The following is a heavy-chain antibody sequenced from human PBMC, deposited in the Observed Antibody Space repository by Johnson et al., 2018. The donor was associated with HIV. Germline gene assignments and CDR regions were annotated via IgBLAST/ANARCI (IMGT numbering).Heavy chain of an antibody. CDR3: TTDQVGRNYGGKYHI. CDR1: GFTFSSYG. D-gene: IGHD1-7*01. V-gene: IGHV3-15*01. J-gene: IGHJ3*02. Sequence: VQLVESGGGVVQPGRSLRLSCAASGFTFSSYGMHWVRQAPGKGLEWVGRIYSKTDGGTTEYAAPVKGRFTISRDDSKNTLYLQMNSLKSEDTAVYYCTTDQVGRNYGGKYHIWGQGTMVTVSS. CDR2: IYSKTDGGTT.